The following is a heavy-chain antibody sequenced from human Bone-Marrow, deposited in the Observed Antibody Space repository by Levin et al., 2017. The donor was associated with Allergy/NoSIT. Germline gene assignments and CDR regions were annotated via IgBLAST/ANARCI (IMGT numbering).Heavy chain of an antibody. V-gene: IGHV2-5*02. CDR1: GFSFNTGTVG. J-gene: IGHJ4*02. CDR3: AHASGYALGDFDY. CDR2: IYWGDDK. D-gene: IGHD5-12*01. Sequence: SGPTLVKPTQSLTLTCSFSGFSFNTGTVGVGWIRQPPGKALEWLALIYWGDDKRYSPSLKSRLTIATDISKNQVVLTMSNVDPGDTAIYYCAHASGYALGDFDYWGQGTLVTVSS.